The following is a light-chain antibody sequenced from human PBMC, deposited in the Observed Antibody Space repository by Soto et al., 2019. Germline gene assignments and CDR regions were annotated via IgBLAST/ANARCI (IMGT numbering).Light chain of an antibody. J-gene: IGLJ2*01. V-gene: IGLV1-44*01. CDR2: SNN. CDR1: GSNIGSYT. CDR3: AAWDDSLNGVV. Sequence: QSVLTQPPSTSGTPGQRVTISCSGSGSNIGSYTVNWYQQVPGTAPKLLIYSNNQRPSGVPDPFSASKSGTSVSLAITGLQSDDDADYYCAAWDDSLNGVVFGGGTKLTVL.